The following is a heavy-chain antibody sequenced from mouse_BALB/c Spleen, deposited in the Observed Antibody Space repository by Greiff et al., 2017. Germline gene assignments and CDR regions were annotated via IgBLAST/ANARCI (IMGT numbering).Heavy chain of an antibody. CDR1: GYSFTSYW. CDR3: ARGPHYGNYPNYAMDY. CDR2: IDPSDSET. V-gene: IGHV1S126*01. Sequence: QVQLKQSGPQLVRPGASVKISCKASGYSFTSYWMHWVKQRPGQGLEWIGMIDPSDSETRLNQKFKDKATLTVDKSSSTAYMQLSSPTSEDSAVYYCARGPHYGNYPNYAMDYWGQGTSVTVSS. J-gene: IGHJ4*01. D-gene: IGHD2-1*01.